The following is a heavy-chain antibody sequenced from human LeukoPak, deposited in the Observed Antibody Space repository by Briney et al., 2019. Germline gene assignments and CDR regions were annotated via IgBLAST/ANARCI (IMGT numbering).Heavy chain of an antibody. CDR2: IYWDDDK. CDR3: AHRRVSGWYYFDY. CDR1: GGSITTYFW. Sequence: TLSLTCTVSGGSITTYFWSWIRQPPGKALEWLALIYWDDDKRYSPSLKSRLTITKDTSKNQVVLTMTNMDPVDTATYYCAHRRVSGWYYFDYWGQGTLVTVSS. D-gene: IGHD6-19*01. V-gene: IGHV2-5*08. J-gene: IGHJ4*02.